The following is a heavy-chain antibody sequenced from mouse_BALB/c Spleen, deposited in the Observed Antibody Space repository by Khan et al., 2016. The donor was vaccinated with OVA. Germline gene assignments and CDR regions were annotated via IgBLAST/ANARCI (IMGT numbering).Heavy chain of an antibody. CDR1: GYSITSVYY. J-gene: IGHJ4*01. Sequence: EVQLQESGPGLVKPSQSLSLTCSVTGYSITSVYYWNWIRQFPGNKLEWMGYISYDGRNKYNPSLKNRVSITRDTSKNQFFLKLNSVTTEDTATYYWASEERYYAMDYWGQGTSVTVSS. CDR2: ISYDGRN. CDR3: ASEERYYAMDY. V-gene: IGHV3-6*02.